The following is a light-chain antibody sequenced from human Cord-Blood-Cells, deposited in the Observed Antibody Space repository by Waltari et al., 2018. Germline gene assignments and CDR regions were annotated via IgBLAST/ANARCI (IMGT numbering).Light chain of an antibody. J-gene: IGLJ3*02. CDR1: SSYVGGYNY. CDR2: DVS. Sequence: HSALTQPASVSGSPGQSITISCTGTSSYVGGYNYVSWYQQHPGKAPKLMIYDVSNRPSGVSNRFSGSKSGNTASLTISGLQAEDEADYYCSSYTSSSTWVFGGGTKLTVL. CDR3: SSYTSSSTWV. V-gene: IGLV2-14*01.